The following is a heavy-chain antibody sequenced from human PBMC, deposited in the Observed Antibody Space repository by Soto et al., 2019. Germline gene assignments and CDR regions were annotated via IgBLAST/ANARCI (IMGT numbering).Heavy chain of an antibody. CDR1: GGSFSGYY. Sequence: PLETLSLTCAVCGGSFSGYYSTWIHQPPGTGLEWIGEINHSGSTNYNPSLKSRVTISVDTSKNQFSLKLTSVTAADTALYYRARGGRWLQYLDYWGQGTLVTVSS. V-gene: IGHV4-34*01. J-gene: IGHJ4*02. D-gene: IGHD3-3*01. CDR3: ARGGRWLQYLDY. CDR2: INHSGST.